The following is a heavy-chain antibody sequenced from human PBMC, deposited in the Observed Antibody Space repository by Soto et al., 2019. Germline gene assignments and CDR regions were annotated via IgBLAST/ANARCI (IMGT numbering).Heavy chain of an antibody. D-gene: IGHD4-17*01. CDR2: IYYSGST. V-gene: IGHV4-30-4*01. Sequence: QVQLQESGPGLVKPSQTLSLTCTVSGGSISSGDYYWSWIRQPPGKGLEWIGYIYYSGSTYYNPSPKXRXTXXVDTSKNQFSLKLSSVTAADTAVYYCAPPFPYGDWGDAFDIWGQGTMVTVSS. CDR3: APPFPYGDWGDAFDI. CDR1: GGSISSGDYY. J-gene: IGHJ3*02.